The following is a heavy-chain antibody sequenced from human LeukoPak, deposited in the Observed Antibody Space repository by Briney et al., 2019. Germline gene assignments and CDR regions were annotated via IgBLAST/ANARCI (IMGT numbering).Heavy chain of an antibody. CDR2: ISGSGGST. V-gene: IGHV3-23*01. CDR3: AREPTIAAAGTEEY. D-gene: IGHD6-13*01. J-gene: IGHJ4*02. CDR1: GFTFSSYA. Sequence: GGSLKLSCAASGFTFSSYAMSWVRQAPGKGLEWVSAISGSGGSTYYADSVKGRFTISRDNAKNSLYLQMNSLRAEDTAVYYCAREPTIAAAGTEEYWGQGTLVTVSS.